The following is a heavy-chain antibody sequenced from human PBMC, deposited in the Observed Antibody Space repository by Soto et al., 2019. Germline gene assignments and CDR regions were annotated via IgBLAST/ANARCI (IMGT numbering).Heavy chain of an antibody. CDR3: ESFIGQQLVPPFFDY. V-gene: IGHV3-53*04. CDR1: GFTVSSNY. D-gene: IGHD6-13*01. CDR2: IYSGGST. J-gene: IGHJ4*02. Sequence: GGSLRLSCAASGFTVSSNYMSWVRQAPGKGLEWVSVIYSGGSTYYADSVKGRFTISRHNSKNTLYLQMNSLRAEDTAVYYCESFIGQQLVPPFFDYWGQGTLVTVSS.